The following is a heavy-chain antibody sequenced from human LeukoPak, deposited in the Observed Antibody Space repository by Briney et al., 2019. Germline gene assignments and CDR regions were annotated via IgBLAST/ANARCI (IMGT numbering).Heavy chain of an antibody. CDR1: GFTFSSYG. V-gene: IGHV3-30*03. Sequence: GRSLRLSCAASGFTFSSYGMHWVRQAPGKGLEWVAVISYDGSNKYYADSVKGRFTISRDNSKNTLYLQMNSLRAEDTAVYYCARDTDTVTTILDYWGQGTLVTVSS. CDR3: ARDTDTVTTILDY. D-gene: IGHD4-17*01. J-gene: IGHJ4*02. CDR2: ISYDGSNK.